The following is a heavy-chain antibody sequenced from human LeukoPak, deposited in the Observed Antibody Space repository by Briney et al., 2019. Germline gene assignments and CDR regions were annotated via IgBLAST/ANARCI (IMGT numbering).Heavy chain of an antibody. V-gene: IGHV3-48*03. CDR3: ARVRSGYSHENYFDY. CDR2: ISGSGSTI. CDR1: GFNFRYYE. Sequence: GSLRLFCSAFGFNFRYYEMKWVRQASGKGLGWVSYISGSGSTIYYADSVKGRFTISRDNAKDSLYLQMNSLRAEDTAVYYCARVRSGYSHENYFDYWGQGTLVTVSS. D-gene: IGHD5-18*01. J-gene: IGHJ4*02.